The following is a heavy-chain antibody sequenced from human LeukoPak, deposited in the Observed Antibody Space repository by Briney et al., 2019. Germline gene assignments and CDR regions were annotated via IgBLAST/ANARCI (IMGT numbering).Heavy chain of an antibody. Sequence: QSGGSLRLSCAASGFTFNTYGMSWVRQAPGKGLEWVSFIYSDNTHYSDSVKGRFTISRDNSKNTLYLQMNSLRAEDTAVYYCARDDSGYDFWSGYPDYWGQGTLVTVSS. V-gene: IGHV3-66*01. CDR1: GFTFNTYG. D-gene: IGHD3-3*01. CDR3: ARDDSGYDFWSGYPDY. CDR2: IYSDNT. J-gene: IGHJ4*02.